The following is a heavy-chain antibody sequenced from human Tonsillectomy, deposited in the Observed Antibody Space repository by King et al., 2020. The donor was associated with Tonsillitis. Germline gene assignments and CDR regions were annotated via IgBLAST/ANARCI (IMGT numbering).Heavy chain of an antibody. V-gene: IGHV3-33*08. CDR3: ARGGTIFGVVIAHQLNFDY. CDR2: IWYDVSNK. Sequence: VQLVQSGGGVVQPGRSLRLSCAASGFTFSSYGMHWVRQAPGKGLEWVAVIWYDVSNKYYADSVKGRFTISRDNSKNTLYLQMNSLRAEDTAVYYCARGGTIFGVVIAHQLNFDYCGQGTLVTVSS. CDR1: GFTFSSYG. D-gene: IGHD3-3*01. J-gene: IGHJ4*02.